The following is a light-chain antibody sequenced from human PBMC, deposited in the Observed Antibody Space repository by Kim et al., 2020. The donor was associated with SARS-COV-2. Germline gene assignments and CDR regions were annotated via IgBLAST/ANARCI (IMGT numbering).Light chain of an antibody. CDR1: QSVASNH. CDR2: GTS. V-gene: IGKV3-20*01. J-gene: IGKJ2*01. CDR3: QQYDRSQYT. Sequence: EIVLTQSPGTLSLSPGVRANHSCRASQSVASNHLAWFQQKPGQAPRLRVYGTSSRDTGIPDRLSGSGSGTDFTLTISRLEPEDFAIYYCQQYDRSQYTLGQGTKLEI.